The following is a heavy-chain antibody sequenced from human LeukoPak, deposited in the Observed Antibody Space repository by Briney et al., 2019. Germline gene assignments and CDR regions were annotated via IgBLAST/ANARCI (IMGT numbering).Heavy chain of an antibody. D-gene: IGHD2-2*01. Sequence: SVKVSCKASGGTFSSYAISWVRQAPGQGLEWMGRIIPILGIANYAQKFQGRVTITADKSTSTAYMELSSLRSEDTAVYYCARGIDCSSTSCYEGGYYYGMDVWGQGTTVTVSS. J-gene: IGHJ6*02. CDR2: IIPILGIA. V-gene: IGHV1-69*04. CDR1: GGTFSSYA. CDR3: ARGIDCSSTSCYEGGYYYGMDV.